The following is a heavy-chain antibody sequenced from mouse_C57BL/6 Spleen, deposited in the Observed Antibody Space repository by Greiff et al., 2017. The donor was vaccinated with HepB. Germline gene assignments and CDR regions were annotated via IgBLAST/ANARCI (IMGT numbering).Heavy chain of an antibody. CDR3: AREVRDYAMYY. CDR2: ISDGGSYT. J-gene: IGHJ4*01. D-gene: IGHD2-13*01. Sequence: DVHLVESGGGLVKPGGSLKLSCAASGFTFSSYAMSWVRQTPEKRLEWVATISDGGSYTYYPDNVKGRITISRDNAKNNLYLQMSHLKSEDTAMYYCAREVRDYAMYYWGQGTSVTVSS. CDR1: GFTFSSYA. V-gene: IGHV5-4*01.